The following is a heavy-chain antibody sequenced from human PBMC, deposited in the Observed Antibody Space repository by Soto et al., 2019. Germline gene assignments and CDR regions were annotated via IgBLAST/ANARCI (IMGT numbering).Heavy chain of an antibody. Sequence: LSLTCTVSGGSISSGGYYWSWIRQHPGKGLEWIGYIYYSGNTYYNPSLKSRVTISVDTSKNQFSLKLSSVTAADTAVYYCARDRWGYCGVDGYRLDVGGKGTTVT. CDR1: GGSISSGGYY. CDR2: IYYSGNT. CDR3: ARDRWGYCGVDGYRLDV. J-gene: IGHJ6*03. D-gene: IGHD2-21*02. V-gene: IGHV4-31*03.